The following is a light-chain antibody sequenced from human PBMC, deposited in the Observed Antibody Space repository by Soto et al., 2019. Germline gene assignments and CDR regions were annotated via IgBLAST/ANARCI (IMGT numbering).Light chain of an antibody. CDR2: KAS. CDR1: QSISSW. V-gene: IGKV1-5*03. J-gene: IGKJ2*01. CDR3: QQYNSYPYT. Sequence: DIQMTQSPSTLSASVGDRVTITCRASQSISSWLAWYQQKPGKAPKLLIYKASSLESGVPSRFSGSGYGTAFTLTISSLQPDDFATYYCQQYNSYPYTFGQGTKLEIK.